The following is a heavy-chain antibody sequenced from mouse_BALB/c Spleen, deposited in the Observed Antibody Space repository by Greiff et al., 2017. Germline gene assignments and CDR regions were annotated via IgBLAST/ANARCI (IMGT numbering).Heavy chain of an antibody. CDR3: ARGDYDEGWFAY. V-gene: IGHV1S29*02. CDR1: GYTFTDYN. Sequence: VQLQQSGPELVKPGASVKISCKASGYTFTDYNMHWVKQSHGKSLEWIGYIYPYNGGTGYNQKFKSKATLTVDNSSSTAYMELRSLTSEDSAVYYCARGDYDEGWFAYWGQGTLVTVSA. CDR2: IYPYNGGT. D-gene: IGHD2-4*01. J-gene: IGHJ3*01.